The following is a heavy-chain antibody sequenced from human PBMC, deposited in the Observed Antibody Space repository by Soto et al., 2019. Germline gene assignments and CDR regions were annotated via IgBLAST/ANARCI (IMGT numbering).Heavy chain of an antibody. CDR2: IWYDGSNK. V-gene: IGHV3-33*08. D-gene: IGHD1-26*01. Sequence: VQLLESGGGLVQPGGSLRLSCAASGFTFSSYAMSWVRQAPGKGLEWVAVIWYDGSNKYYADSVKGRFTISRDNSKNTLYLQMNSLRAEDTAVYYCARARSASGSYHYYYYYGMDVWGQGTTVTVSS. J-gene: IGHJ6*02. CDR1: GFTFSSYA. CDR3: ARARSASGSYHYYYYYGMDV.